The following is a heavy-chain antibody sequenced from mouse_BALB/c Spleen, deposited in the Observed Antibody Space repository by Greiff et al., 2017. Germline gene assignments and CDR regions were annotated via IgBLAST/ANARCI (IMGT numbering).Heavy chain of an antibody. Sequence: QVQLQQSGAELVRPGSSVKISCKASGYAFSSYWMNWVKQRPGQGLEWIGQIYPGDGDTNYNGKFKGKATLTADKSSSTAYMQLSSLTSEDSAVYVCARLDSSGLAWFAYWGQGTLVTVSA. D-gene: IGHD3-2*01. CDR2: IYPGDGDT. CDR3: ARLDSSGLAWFAY. J-gene: IGHJ3*01. V-gene: IGHV1-80*01. CDR1: GYAFSSYW.